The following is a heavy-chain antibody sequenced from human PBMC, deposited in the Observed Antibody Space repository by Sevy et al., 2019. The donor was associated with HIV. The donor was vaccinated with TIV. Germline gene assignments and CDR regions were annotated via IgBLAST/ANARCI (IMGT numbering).Heavy chain of an antibody. V-gene: IGHV1-18*04. J-gene: IGHJ6*02. CDR1: GYTFTSYG. Sequence: ASVKVSCKASGYTFTSYGISWVRQAPGQGLEWMGWISAYNGNTNYAQKLRGRVTMTTDTSTSTAYMELRSLRSDDTAVYYCARGTYYYDSSGLRFYYYYYGMDVWGQGTTVTVSS. CDR3: ARGTYYYDSSGLRFYYYYYGMDV. CDR2: ISAYNGNT. D-gene: IGHD3-22*01.